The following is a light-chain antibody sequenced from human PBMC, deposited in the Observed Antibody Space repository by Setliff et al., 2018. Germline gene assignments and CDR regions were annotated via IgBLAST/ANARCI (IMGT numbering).Light chain of an antibody. CDR3: QSYDRSLSGYV. V-gene: IGLV1-40*01. CDR2: GNS. J-gene: IGLJ1*01. CDR1: SSNIGAGYD. Sequence: QSVLTQPPSVSGAPGQRVTISCTGSSSNIGAGYDVHWYQQLPGTGPKLLIDGNSYRPSGVPDRFSGSKSGASASLAITGLQAEDEADYYCQSYDRSLSGYVFGTGTKVTVL.